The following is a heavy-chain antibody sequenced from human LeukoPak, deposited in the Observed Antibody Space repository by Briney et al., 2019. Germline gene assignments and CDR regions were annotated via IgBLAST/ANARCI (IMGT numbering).Heavy chain of an antibody. CDR1: GFTFSSYE. CDR3: ARFGYSHGYGWGGGYYYYYMDV. Sequence: GGSLRLSCAASGFTFSSYEMNWVRQAPGKGLERVSYISSSGSTIYYADSVKGRFTISRDNAKNSLDLQRDSLRAEDTAVYYCARFGYSHGYGWGGGYYYYYMDVWGKGTTVTVS. V-gene: IGHV3-48*03. D-gene: IGHD5-18*01. CDR2: ISSSGSTI. J-gene: IGHJ6*03.